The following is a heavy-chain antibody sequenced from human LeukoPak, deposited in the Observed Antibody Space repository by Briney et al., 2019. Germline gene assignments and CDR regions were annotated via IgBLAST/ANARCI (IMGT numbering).Heavy chain of an antibody. D-gene: IGHD2-15*01. CDR3: AREKDIVVVVAATYFDY. V-gene: IGHV3-30*04. CDR2: ISYDGSNK. CDR1: GFTFSSYA. J-gene: IGHJ4*02. Sequence: GGSLRLSCAASGFTFSSYAMHWVRQAPGKGLEWVAVISYDGSNKYYADSVKGRFTISRDNSKNTLYLQMNSLRAEDTAVYYCAREKDIVVVVAATYFDYWGQGTLVTVSS.